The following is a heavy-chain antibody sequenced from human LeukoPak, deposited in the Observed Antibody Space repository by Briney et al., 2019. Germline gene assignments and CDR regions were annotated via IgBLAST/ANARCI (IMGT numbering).Heavy chain of an antibody. CDR2: IKKDGSEK. CDR1: GFTFSSYW. J-gene: IGHJ4*02. CDR3: ARHLSGVTGYTYGRGIDY. Sequence: TGGSLRLSCAASGFTFSSYWMSWDRQAPGKGLEWVANIKKDGSEKYYVDSVKGRFTISRDNAKTSLYLQMISLRAEDTAVYYCARHLSGVTGYTYGRGIDYWGQGTLVTVSS. V-gene: IGHV3-7*01. D-gene: IGHD5-18*01.